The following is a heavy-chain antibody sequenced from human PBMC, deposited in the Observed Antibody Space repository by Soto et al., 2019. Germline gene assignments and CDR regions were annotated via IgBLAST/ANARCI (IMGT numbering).Heavy chain of an antibody. V-gene: IGHV3-74*01. J-gene: IGHJ6*02. CDR2: IKSDETT. CDR1: GFTVSNYW. CDR3: AKDRGEEGLKFLEWFGGMDV. D-gene: IGHD3-3*01. Sequence: PGRSLRLSCAASGFTVSNYWMNWVRQAPGKGLVWVSHIKSDETTSYADSVEGRFTVSRDDAKNTFYLQMNSLRAEDTAVYYCAKDRGEEGLKFLEWFGGMDVWGQGTTVTASS.